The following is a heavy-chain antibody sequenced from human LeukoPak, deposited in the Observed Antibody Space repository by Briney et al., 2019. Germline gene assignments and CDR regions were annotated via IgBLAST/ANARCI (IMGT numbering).Heavy chain of an antibody. J-gene: IGHJ4*02. V-gene: IGHV3-30*01. CDR2: ISYDGSNK. CDR1: GFTFSSYA. Sequence: GGSLRLSCAASGFTFSSYAMRWVRQAPGKGLEWVAVISYDGSNKYYADSVKGRFTISRDNSKNTLYLQMNSLRAEDTAVYYCARGGRAPERYMGDYWGQGTLVTVSS. CDR3: ARGGRAPERYMGDY. D-gene: IGHD2-15*01.